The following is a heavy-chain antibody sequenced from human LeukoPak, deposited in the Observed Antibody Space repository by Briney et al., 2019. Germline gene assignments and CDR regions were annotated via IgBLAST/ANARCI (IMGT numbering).Heavy chain of an antibody. V-gene: IGHV4-59*01. D-gene: IGHD2-2*02. CDR2: IYYSGST. Sequence: SETLSLTCTVSGGSISSYYWSWIRQPPGKGLEWIGYIYYSGSTNYNPSLKSRVTISVDTSKNQFSLKLSSATAADTAVYYCARDLYNYMDVWAKGTTVTISS. CDR1: GGSISSYY. CDR3: ARDLYNYMDV. J-gene: IGHJ6*03.